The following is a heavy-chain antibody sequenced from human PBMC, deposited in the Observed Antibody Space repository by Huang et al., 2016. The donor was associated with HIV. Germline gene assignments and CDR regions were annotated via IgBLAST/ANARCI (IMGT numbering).Heavy chain of an antibody. CDR1: AFTFRSYA. V-gene: IGHV3-23*01. CDR3: AKVASGYDFSARGSDWFDP. Sequence: EMQLLESGGGLVQPGGSLGLSCAASAFTFRSYAMTWVRQGAGKGREWVSATSGSGGNTYYADSVKGRFTISRDNSKNTLYLQMNSLRAEDTAVYYCAKVASGYDFSARGSDWFDPWGQGTLVSVSS. CDR2: TSGSGGNT. J-gene: IGHJ5*02. D-gene: IGHD5-12*01.